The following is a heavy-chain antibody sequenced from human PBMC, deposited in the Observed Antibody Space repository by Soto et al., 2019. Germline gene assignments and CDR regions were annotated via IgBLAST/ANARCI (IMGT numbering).Heavy chain of an antibody. Sequence: QITLNESGPPLVKPTQTLTLTCTFSGFSLGTYGVGVGWIRQPPGKALEWLALIYWDDDKRYSPSLKSRLTTTTDTSNRPLFLTLTNMAPVATATYSCAHRGGGIVAWYFELWGRGTPVIVSS. CDR2: IYWDDDK. V-gene: IGHV2-5*02. CDR3: AHRGGGIVAWYFEL. J-gene: IGHJ2*01. CDR1: GFSLGTYGVG. D-gene: IGHD1-26*01.